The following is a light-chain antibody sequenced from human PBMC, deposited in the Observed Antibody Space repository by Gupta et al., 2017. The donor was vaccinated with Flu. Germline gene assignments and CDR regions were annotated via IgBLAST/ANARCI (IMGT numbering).Light chain of an antibody. CDR3: QSADSSGTTWV. CDR2: KDS. Sequence: SYELTQPPSVSVSPGQTARITCSGDALPRQYAYWYQQKPGQAPVLVIYKDSERPSGIPERVSGSSSGKTVTLTISGVQAEDEADYYCQSADSSGTTWVFGGGTKLTVL. CDR1: ALPRQY. J-gene: IGLJ3*02. V-gene: IGLV3-25*02.